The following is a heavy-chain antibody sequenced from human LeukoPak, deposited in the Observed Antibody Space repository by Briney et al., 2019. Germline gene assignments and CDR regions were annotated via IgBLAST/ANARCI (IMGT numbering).Heavy chain of an antibody. CDR2: NIDGSST. V-gene: IGHV3-74*01. D-gene: IGHD2-2*01. Sequence: GGSLRLSCAASGFTFSTYWMHWVRQAPGKGLVWVSRNIDGSSTNYADSVKGRFTISRDNAKNTLYLQMDGLRADDTAVYYCARGASARQDFWGQGTLVTVSS. CDR1: GFTFSTYW. J-gene: IGHJ4*02. CDR3: ARGASARQDF.